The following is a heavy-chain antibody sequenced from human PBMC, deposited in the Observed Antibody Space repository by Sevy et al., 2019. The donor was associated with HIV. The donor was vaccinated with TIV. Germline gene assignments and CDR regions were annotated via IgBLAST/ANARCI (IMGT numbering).Heavy chain of an antibody. Sequence: SETLSLTCTVSGGSVSGVIYYWTWIRQPPGKGLEWIGYASYRGFTNYNPFLKSRVTISVDTSKNQFSLKLTSVGAADTAVYYCARGGNDNGGMYFDFWGQGTLVTVSS. V-gene: IGHV4-61*01. CDR3: ARGGNDNGGMYFDF. CDR1: GGSVSGVIYY. CDR2: ASYRGFT. J-gene: IGHJ4*02. D-gene: IGHD4-17*01.